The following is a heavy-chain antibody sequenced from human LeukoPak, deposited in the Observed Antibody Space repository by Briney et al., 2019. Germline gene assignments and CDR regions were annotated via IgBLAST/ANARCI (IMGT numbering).Heavy chain of an antibody. V-gene: IGHV5-10-1*01. J-gene: IGHJ3*02. Sequence: GESLKISCKGSGYSFTAYWITWVRQMPGKGLEWMGRIDPSDSYTDYSPSFQGHVTISADKSISTAYLQWSSLKASDTAMYYCATNFWSGYWNAFDIWGQGIMVIVSS. CDR1: GYSFTAYW. CDR3: ATNFWSGYWNAFDI. CDR2: IDPSDSYT. D-gene: IGHD3-3*01.